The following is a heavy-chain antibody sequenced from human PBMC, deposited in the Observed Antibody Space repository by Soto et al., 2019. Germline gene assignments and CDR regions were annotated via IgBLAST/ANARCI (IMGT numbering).Heavy chain of an antibody. CDR1: GFIFSIFA. J-gene: IGHJ4*02. CDR2: ISNNGGST. CDR3: AKDPDISGWYQTDLDY. V-gene: IGHV3-23*01. D-gene: IGHD6-19*01. Sequence: GSLRLSCAASGFIFSIFAMSWVLQAPGKGLEWVSTISNNGGSTYSADSVKGRFTISRDNSKNTLYLQMNSLRAEDTAVYYCAKDPDISGWYQTDLDYWGQGTLVTVSS.